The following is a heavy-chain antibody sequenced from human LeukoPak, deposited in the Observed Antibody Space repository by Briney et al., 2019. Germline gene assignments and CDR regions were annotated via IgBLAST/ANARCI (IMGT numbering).Heavy chain of an antibody. CDR3: TRDTDGSHDY. D-gene: IGHD1-26*01. CDR2: IKTDGSQT. V-gene: IGHV3-7*01. J-gene: IGHJ4*02. Sequence: PGGSLRLSCAASGFNFKTYWRTWLRQAPGKGLEWVANIKTDGSQTYYLDSVKGRFTISRDNPKNSLYLQMNNLRADDTAVYSCTRDTDGSHDYWGQGILVTVAS. CDR1: GFNFKTYW.